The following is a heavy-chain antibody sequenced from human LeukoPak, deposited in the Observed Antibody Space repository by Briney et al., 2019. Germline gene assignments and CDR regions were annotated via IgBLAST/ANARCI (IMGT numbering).Heavy chain of an antibody. V-gene: IGHV1-8*03. Sequence: GASVKVSCKDSGYTFTNYDINWVRQATGQGLEWMGWMNPNSGTTGYAQKFLGRVTITRNTSISTTYMELSSLRSEDTAVYYCARGSGPLGYWGQGTLVTVSS. CDR3: ARGSGPLGY. D-gene: IGHD2-15*01. CDR1: GYTFTNYD. CDR2: MNPNSGTT. J-gene: IGHJ4*02.